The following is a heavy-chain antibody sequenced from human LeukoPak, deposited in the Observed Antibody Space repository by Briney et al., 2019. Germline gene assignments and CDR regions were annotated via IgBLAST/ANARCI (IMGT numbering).Heavy chain of an antibody. D-gene: IGHD6-19*01. CDR2: ISYDGSNK. V-gene: IGHV3-30*18. Sequence: GGSLRLSCAASGFTFSSYGMHWVRQAPGKGLEWVAVISYDGSNKYYADSVKGRFTISRDNSKNTLYLQMNSLRAEDTAVYYCAEAGGSGWYPDFDYWGQGTLVTVSS. CDR1: GFTFSSYG. J-gene: IGHJ4*02. CDR3: AEAGGSGWYPDFDY.